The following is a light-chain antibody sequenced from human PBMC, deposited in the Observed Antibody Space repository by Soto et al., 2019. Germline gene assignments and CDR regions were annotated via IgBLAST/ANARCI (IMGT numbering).Light chain of an antibody. CDR3: HQRSIWPYT. Sequence: EIVLTQSPATLSVSPGERATLSCRASQSVTTYLAWYQQKPGQAPRLLIYDASNTATGIPARFSGSGSGTGFTLTINSLEPEDFAVYYCHQRSIWPYTFGQGTKLEIK. V-gene: IGKV3-11*01. J-gene: IGKJ2*01. CDR2: DAS. CDR1: QSVTTY.